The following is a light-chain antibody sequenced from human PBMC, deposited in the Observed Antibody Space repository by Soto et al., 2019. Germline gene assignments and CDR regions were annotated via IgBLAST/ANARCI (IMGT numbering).Light chain of an antibody. V-gene: IGLV2-11*01. CDR1: TSDVGGHDY. CDR2: SVS. J-gene: IGLJ1*01. CDR3: CSYAGRFSYV. Sequence: QSALAQPRSVSGSPGQSVTVSCTGTTSDVGGHDYVSWYQQHPGKAPKLMIYSVSKRPSGVPDRFSGSKSGRTASLTISGLQAEDEDNYYCCSYAGRFSYVFGTGTKVTVL.